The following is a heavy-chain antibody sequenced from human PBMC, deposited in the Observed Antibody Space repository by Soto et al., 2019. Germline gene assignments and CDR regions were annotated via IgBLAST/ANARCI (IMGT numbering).Heavy chain of an antibody. CDR2: IYYSGST. D-gene: IGHD5-18*01. CDR1: GGPITTGNYY. V-gene: IGHV4-30-4*02. J-gene: IGHJ6*02. Sequence: PSETLSLTCTVSGGPITTGNYYWSWIRQPPGKGLEWIGYIYYSGSTYYNPSLKSRVTISVDTSKNQFSLKLSSVTAADTAVYYCARERRDTAMAYYYYYGMDVWGQGTTVT. CDR3: ARERRDTAMAYYYYYGMDV.